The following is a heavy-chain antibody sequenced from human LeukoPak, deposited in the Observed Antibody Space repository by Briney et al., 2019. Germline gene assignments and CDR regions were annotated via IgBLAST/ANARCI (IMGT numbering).Heavy chain of an antibody. D-gene: IGHD2-15*01. CDR1: GFTFNSYA. CDR3: AIDMSGYCSGGRCYNMGYFDY. J-gene: IGHJ4*02. Sequence: GGSLRLSCAASGFTFNSYAMHWVRQAPGKGLEWVAVISYDGSNKYYADSVKGRFTISRDNSKNTLYLQMNSLRAEDTAVYYCAIDMSGYCSGGRCYNMGYFDYWGQGTLVTVSS. CDR2: ISYDGSNK. V-gene: IGHV3-30-3*01.